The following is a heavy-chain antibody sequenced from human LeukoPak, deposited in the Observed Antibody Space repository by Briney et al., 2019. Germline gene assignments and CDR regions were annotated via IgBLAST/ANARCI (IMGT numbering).Heavy chain of an antibody. J-gene: IGHJ4*02. D-gene: IGHD2-21*01. CDR2: IYSGGST. CDR3: ASGNRLWLPTDY. Sequence: GGSLRLSCAASGFTVSSNYMSWVRQAPGKGLEWVSVIYSGGSTYYADSVKGRFTISRDNSKNTLYLQMNSLRAEDTAVCYCASGNRLWLPTDYWGQGTLVTVSS. CDR1: GFTVSSNY. V-gene: IGHV3-66*01.